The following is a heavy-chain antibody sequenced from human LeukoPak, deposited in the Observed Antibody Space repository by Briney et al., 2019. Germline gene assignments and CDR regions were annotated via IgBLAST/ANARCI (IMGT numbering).Heavy chain of an antibody. CDR2: ISYEGSDK. V-gene: IGHV3-30*09. D-gene: IGHD2-15*01. CDR1: GFTFSTYP. Sequence: GGSLRLSCAASGFTFSTYPMRWVRQAPGKGLEWVASISYEGSDKVFPDSVKGRFAIARDNSNNTLYLQMNSLKPEDTAVYFCARDRVAVYCSGGNCQSRYYYYDMDVWGQGTTVTVSS. J-gene: IGHJ6*02. CDR3: ARDRVAVYCSGGNCQSRYYYYDMDV.